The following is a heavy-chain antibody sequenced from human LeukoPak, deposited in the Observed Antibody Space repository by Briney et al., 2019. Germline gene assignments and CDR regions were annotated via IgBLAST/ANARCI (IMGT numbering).Heavy chain of an antibody. CDR1: GFTFSNAW. V-gene: IGHV3-15*01. CDR2: LKSKTDGGTT. Sequence: GGSLRLSCAASGFTFSNAWMSWVRQAPGKGLEWVGRLKSKTDGGTTDYAAPVKGRFTISRDDSKNTLYLQMNSLKTEDTAVYYCTVMVGSGSYYFDYWGQGTLVTVSS. J-gene: IGHJ4*02. D-gene: IGHD3-10*01. CDR3: TVMVGSGSYYFDY.